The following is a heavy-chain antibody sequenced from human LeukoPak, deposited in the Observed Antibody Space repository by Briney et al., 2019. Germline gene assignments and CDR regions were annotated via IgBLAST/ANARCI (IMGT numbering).Heavy chain of an antibody. J-gene: IGHJ4*01. V-gene: IGHV1-46*01. Sequence: ASVKVSCKASGYTFTSYYMHWVRQAPGQGLEWMGIINPSGGSTSYAQKFQGRVTMNRDMSTSTVYMELSSLRSEDTAVYYCARAPWLRYFDYWGQEPWSPSPQ. D-gene: IGHD5-12*01. CDR1: GYTFTSYY. CDR2: INPSGGST. CDR3: ARAPWLRYFDY.